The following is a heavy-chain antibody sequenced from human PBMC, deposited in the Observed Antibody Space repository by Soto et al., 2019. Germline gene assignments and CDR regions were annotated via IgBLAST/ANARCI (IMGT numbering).Heavy chain of an antibody. CDR1: GFTFDDYA. J-gene: IGHJ4*02. Sequence: HPGGSLRLSCAASGFTFDDYAMHWVRQVPGKGLEWVSSITAGGYSTYYADSVQGRFAISRDNSKNTLYLQMNSLRAEDTAVYYCALLGVSIASAGTDFDYWGQGTLVTVSS. V-gene: IGHV3-23*01. CDR2: ITAGGYST. D-gene: IGHD6-13*01. CDR3: ALLGVSIASAGTDFDY.